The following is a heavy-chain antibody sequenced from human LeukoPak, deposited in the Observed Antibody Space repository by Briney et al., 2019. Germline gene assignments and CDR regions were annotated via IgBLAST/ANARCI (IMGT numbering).Heavy chain of an antibody. CDR1: GFTFSSYA. CDR2: ISYDGSNK. D-gene: IGHD5-12*01. Sequence: GGSLRLSCAVSGFTFSSYAMHWVRQAPGKGLEWVAVISYDGSNKYYADSVKGRFTISRDNSKNTLYLQMNSLRAEDTAVYYCARDQGGYDPVYYYGMDVWGKGTTVTVSS. J-gene: IGHJ6*04. V-gene: IGHV3-30*04. CDR3: ARDQGGYDPVYYYGMDV.